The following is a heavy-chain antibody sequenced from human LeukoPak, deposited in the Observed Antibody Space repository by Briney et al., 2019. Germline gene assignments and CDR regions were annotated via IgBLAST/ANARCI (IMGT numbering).Heavy chain of an antibody. J-gene: IGHJ4*02. CDR1: GFTFSSYS. CDR3: ARDADGYGFDY. Sequence: GGSLRLSCAASGFTFSSYSMNWVRQAPGKGLEWVSSIGGSSSSMYYADSVKGRFTISRDNAENSLYLQMNSLRAEDTAVYYCARDADGYGFDYWGQGTLVTVSS. V-gene: IGHV3-21*01. D-gene: IGHD5-24*01. CDR2: IGGSSSSM.